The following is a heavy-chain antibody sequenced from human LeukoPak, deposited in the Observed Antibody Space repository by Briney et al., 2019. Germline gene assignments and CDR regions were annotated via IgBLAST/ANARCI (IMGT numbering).Heavy chain of an antibody. Sequence: GASVKVSCKASGYTFTSYYIHWVRQAPGQGLEWMGIINPSGGSTTYSQKFQGRVTMTRDTSTSTVYIDLSSLRSEDTAVYYCARRLSSDYAGYWGQGTLVTVSS. CDR3: ARRLSSDYAGY. V-gene: IGHV1-46*01. CDR2: INPSGGST. D-gene: IGHD3-22*01. J-gene: IGHJ4*02. CDR1: GYTFTSYY.